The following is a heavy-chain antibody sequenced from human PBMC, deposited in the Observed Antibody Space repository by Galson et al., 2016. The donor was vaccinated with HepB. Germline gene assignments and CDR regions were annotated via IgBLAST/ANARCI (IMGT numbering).Heavy chain of an antibody. CDR2: ISSNNGDT. CDR3: ARGRIAVAGSEAY. Sequence: VQVSCKASGYTFSNFGISWVRQAPGQGLEWMGWISSNNGDTNYARNFQGRVTMTTDTSTATAYLEVTNLKSDDTAVYYCARGRIAVAGSEAYWGQGTLVTVSP. D-gene: IGHD6-19*01. J-gene: IGHJ4*02. V-gene: IGHV1-18*01. CDR1: GYTFSNFG.